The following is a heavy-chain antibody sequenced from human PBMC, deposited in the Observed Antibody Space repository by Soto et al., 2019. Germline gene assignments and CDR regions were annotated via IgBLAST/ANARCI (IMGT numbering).Heavy chain of an antibody. CDR2: MNEYGSER. J-gene: IGHJ4*02. Sequence: EVQLVESGGGLVQPGGSLRLSCSASGFIFSSYWMSWLRQAPGKGLEWVASMNEYGSERYYVDSVKGRFTISRDNAQNTLSLQINSLNAEDRAVYYCARATGADKEDHWRLVTLVTVSS. D-gene: IGHD3-10*01. V-gene: IGHV3-7*04. CDR1: GFIFSSYW. CDR3: ARATGADKEDH.